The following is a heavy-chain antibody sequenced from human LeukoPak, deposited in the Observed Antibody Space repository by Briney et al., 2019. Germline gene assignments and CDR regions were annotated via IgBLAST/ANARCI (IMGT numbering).Heavy chain of an antibody. V-gene: IGHV4-4*07. J-gene: IGHJ3*02. CDR3: ARDAITIFGVVTLPYDAFDI. CDR1: GGSISSYY. CDR2: IYTSGST. Sequence: SETLSLTCTVSGGSISSYYWSWIRQPAGKGLEWIGRIYTSGSTNYNPSLKSRVTMSVDTSKNQFSLKLSSVTAADTAVYYCARDAITIFGVVTLPYDAFDIWGQGTMVTVSS. D-gene: IGHD3-3*01.